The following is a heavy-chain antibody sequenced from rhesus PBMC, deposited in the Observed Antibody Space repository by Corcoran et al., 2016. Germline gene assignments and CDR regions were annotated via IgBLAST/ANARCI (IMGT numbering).Heavy chain of an antibody. D-gene: IGHD6-19*01. CDR3: ARHAIAADRDGLDS. J-gene: IGHJ6*01. Sequence: QVQLQQWGEGLVKPSETLSLTCAVYGGSISSNYWSWIRQPPGKGLEWIGRIRRGGSTNYNPSLERRVAISRGASRSRFALKLSSVTAAGTAVYYCARHAIAADRDGLDSWGQGVVVTVSS. V-gene: IGHV4-160*01. CDR1: GGSISSNY. CDR2: IRRGGST.